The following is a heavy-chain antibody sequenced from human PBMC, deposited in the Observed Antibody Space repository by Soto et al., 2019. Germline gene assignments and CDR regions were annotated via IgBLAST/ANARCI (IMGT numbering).Heavy chain of an antibody. D-gene: IGHD6-19*01. CDR2: INAGNGNT. V-gene: IGHV1-3*01. J-gene: IGHJ4*02. Sequence: ASVKVSCKASGYTFTSYAMHWVRQAPGQRLEWMGWINAGNGNTKYSQKFQGRVTITRDTSASTAYMELSSLRSEDTAVYYCARDAVRIAVAGILGYWGQGTLVTVSS. CDR3: ARDAVRIAVAGILGY. CDR1: GYTFTSYA.